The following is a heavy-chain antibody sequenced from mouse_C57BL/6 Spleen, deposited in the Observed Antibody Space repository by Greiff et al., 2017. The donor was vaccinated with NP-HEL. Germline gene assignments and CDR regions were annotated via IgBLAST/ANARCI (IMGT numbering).Heavy chain of an antibody. V-gene: IGHV1-42*01. Sequence: VQLQQSGPELVRPGASVKISCKASGYSFTGYYMNWVKQSPEKSLEWIGEINPSTGGTNYNQKFKAKATLTVDKSSSTAYMQLKSLTADDSSVYYCAKGGGMDYWGQGTSVTVSS. CDR3: AKGGGMDY. CDR2: INPSTGGT. CDR1: GYSFTGYY. J-gene: IGHJ4*01.